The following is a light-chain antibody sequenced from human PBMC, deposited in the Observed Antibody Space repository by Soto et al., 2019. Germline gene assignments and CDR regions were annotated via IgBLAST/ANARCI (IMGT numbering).Light chain of an antibody. J-gene: IGKJ5*01. CDR1: QSVSRY. Sequence: EIVLTQSPATLSLSPGERATLSCRASQSVSRYLAWYQQKPGQGPRLLIYDASNRATDIPARFSGSGSGTDFTLTISSLEPEDFAVYFCQQSSNWPPITFGQGTRLDIK. CDR2: DAS. V-gene: IGKV3-11*01. CDR3: QQSSNWPPIT.